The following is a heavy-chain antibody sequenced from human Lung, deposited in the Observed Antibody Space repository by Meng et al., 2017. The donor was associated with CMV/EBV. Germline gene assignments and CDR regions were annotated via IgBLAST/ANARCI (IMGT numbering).Heavy chain of an antibody. J-gene: IGHJ4*02. D-gene: IGHD5-24*01. CDR3: AREAGRDGYATPKFDY. Sequence: QGQVQGSGPGLVKPSQTLSLTCTVSVGSIGSGGYYWSWIRQHPGKGLEWIGYIYYTGSTFYNPSLKSRVTISVDTSKNQFSLKLIPATAADTAVYYCAREAGRDGYATPKFDYWGQGTLVTVSS. CDR2: IYYTGST. CDR1: VGSIGSGGYY. V-gene: IGHV4-31*03.